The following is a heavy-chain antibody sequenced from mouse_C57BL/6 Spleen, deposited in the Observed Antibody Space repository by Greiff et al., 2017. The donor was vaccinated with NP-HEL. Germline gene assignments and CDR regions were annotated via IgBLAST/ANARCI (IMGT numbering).Heavy chain of an antibody. CDR2: ISSGGDYI. V-gene: IGHV5-9-1*02. Sequence: EVKLMESGEGLVKPGGSLKLSCAASGFTFSSYAMSWVRQTPEKRLEWVAYISSGGDYIYYADTVKGRFTISRDNARNTLYLQMSSLKSEDTAMYYCTRYYYGRSYWYFDVWGTGTTVTVSS. J-gene: IGHJ1*03. CDR1: GFTFSSYA. CDR3: TRYYYGRSYWYFDV. D-gene: IGHD1-1*01.